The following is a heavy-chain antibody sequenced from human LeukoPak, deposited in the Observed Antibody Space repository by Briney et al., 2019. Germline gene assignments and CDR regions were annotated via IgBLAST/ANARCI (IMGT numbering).Heavy chain of an antibody. CDR1: GYTFTSYG. CDR3: ARASITIFVRLDFDY. V-gene: IGHV1-18*01. CDR2: ISAYNGNT. Sequence: ASVKVSCKASGYTFTSYGISWVRQAPGQGLEWMRWISAYNGNTNYAQKFQGRVTMTRDTSISTAYMELSRLRSDDTAVYYCARASITIFVRLDFDYWGQGTLVTVSS. J-gene: IGHJ4*02. D-gene: IGHD3-3*01.